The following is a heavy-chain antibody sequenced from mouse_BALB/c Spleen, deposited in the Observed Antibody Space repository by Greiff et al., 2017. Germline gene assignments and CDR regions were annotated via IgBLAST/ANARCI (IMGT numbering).Heavy chain of an antibody. CDR3: ARGGTDAMDY. CDR2: ISYDGSN. J-gene: IGHJ4*01. CDR1: GYSITSGYY. Sequence: EVKLQESGPGLVKPSQSLSLTCSVTGYSITSGYYWNWIRQFPGNKLEWMGYISYDGSNNYNPSLKNRISITRDTSKNQFFLKLNSVTTEDTATYYCARGGTDAMDYWGQGTSVTVSS. V-gene: IGHV3-6*02. D-gene: IGHD4-1*01.